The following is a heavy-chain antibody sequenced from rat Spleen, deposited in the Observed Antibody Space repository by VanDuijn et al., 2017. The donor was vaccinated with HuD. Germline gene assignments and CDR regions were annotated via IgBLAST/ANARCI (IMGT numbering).Heavy chain of an antibody. V-gene: IGHV2S12*01. CDR3: ARSVMYTTDYYYVRVMDA. CDR1: GFSLTTNG. Sequence: QVQLKESGPGLVQPSQTLSLTCTVSGFSLTTNGVSWVRQPPGKGLEWIAAISSGGYTYHNSVLKSRLTITRDTSKSQVFLKMDSLQTEDTATYYCARSVMYTTDYYYVRVMDAWGQGASVTVSS. CDR2: ISSGGYT. D-gene: IGHD1-6*01. J-gene: IGHJ4*01.